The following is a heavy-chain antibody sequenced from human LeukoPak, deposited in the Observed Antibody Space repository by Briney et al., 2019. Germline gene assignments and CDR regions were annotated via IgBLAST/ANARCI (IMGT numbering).Heavy chain of an antibody. D-gene: IGHD3-10*01. Sequence: SETLSLTCTVSADSLISGGHYWAWIRQFPGKGLESIGFIHHSGRSRHNPCLKDRVAISVDTSRKQFALKLSSVTAADTAMYYCARGGNRFGGFYFDYWGQGIQVIVSS. CDR3: ARGGNRFGGFYFDY. CDR1: ADSLISGGHY. V-gene: IGHV4-31*03. CDR2: IHHSGRS. J-gene: IGHJ4*02.